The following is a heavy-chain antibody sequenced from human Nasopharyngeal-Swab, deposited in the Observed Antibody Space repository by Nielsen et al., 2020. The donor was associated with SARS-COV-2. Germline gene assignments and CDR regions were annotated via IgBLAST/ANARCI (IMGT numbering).Heavy chain of an antibody. CDR3: ARNHYYGSGSYYPLYYYYYGVDV. CDR2: IYYSGSP. J-gene: IGHJ6*02. V-gene: IGHV4-59*12. CDR1: GGSISSYY. Sequence: SETLSLTCTVSGGSISSYYWSWIRQPQGKGLEWIGYIYYSGSPNYNPTLKSRVTISVDTSKNQFSLKLSSVTAADTAVYYCARNHYYGSGSYYPLYYYYYGVDVWGQGTTVTVSS. D-gene: IGHD3-10*01.